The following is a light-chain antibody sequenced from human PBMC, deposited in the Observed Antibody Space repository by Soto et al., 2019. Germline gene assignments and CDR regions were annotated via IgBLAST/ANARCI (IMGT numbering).Light chain of an antibody. V-gene: IGLV2-23*02. CDR2: EAS. Sequence: QSALTQPASGSGSPGQSITISCTGTSNDVGGYNLVSWYQHHPGKAPKLIIYEASKRPSGVSDRFSGSRSGNTASLTISALQPEDEADYSCCSFAGGATFVFGGGTKLTVL. CDR3: CSFAGGATFV. J-gene: IGLJ2*01. CDR1: SNDVGGYNL.